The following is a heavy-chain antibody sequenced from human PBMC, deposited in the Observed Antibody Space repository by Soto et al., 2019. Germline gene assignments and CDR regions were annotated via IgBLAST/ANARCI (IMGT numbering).Heavy chain of an antibody. J-gene: IGHJ4*02. V-gene: IGHV4-59*01. CDR1: GGSISSYY. CDR3: ASQTANFYGSGSYYLPFDY. CDR2: IYYSGST. Sequence: SETLSLTCTASGGSISSYYWSWIRQPPGKGLEWIGNIYYSGSTNYNPSLKSRVTISVDTSKNQFSLKLSSVTAADTAVYYCASQTANFYGSGSYYLPFDYWGQGTLVTVSS. D-gene: IGHD3-10*01.